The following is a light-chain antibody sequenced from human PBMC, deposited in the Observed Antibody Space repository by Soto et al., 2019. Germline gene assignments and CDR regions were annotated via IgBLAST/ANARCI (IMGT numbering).Light chain of an antibody. CDR3: QQYTSYLWT. J-gene: IGKJ1*01. CDR2: AAS. Sequence: IQIAQSPSSLSASVGDGVTIACRASQSISSYVSWYQQKPGKAPKLLIYAASTLQSGVPLRFRGSGYGTEFTLTISSLQPDDFATYYCQQYTSYLWTFGQGTKVDIK. CDR1: QSISSY. V-gene: IGKV1-5*01.